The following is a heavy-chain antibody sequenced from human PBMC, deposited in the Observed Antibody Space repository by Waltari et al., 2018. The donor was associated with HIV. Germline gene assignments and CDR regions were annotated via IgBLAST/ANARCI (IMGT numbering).Heavy chain of an antibody. D-gene: IGHD3-22*01. V-gene: IGHV4-59*01. Sequence: QVHLQESGPGLVKPSETLSLTCTVSGGSISRFYWSWIRQSPGEGLEWIGYTYESGSTSYNPSLKSRATISVDTSKNQFSLRLHSVTAADTAVYFCVRTSYYYDDSGYYRLYYFDYWGQGTLVTVSS. CDR2: TYESGST. CDR1: GGSISRFY. CDR3: VRTSYYYDDSGYYRLYYFDY. J-gene: IGHJ4*02.